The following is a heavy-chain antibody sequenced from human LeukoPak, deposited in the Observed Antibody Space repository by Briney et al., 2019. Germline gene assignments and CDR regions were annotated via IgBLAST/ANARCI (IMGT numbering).Heavy chain of an antibody. Sequence: ASVKVSCKASGYTFTGYYMHWVRQAPGQGLEWMGWINPNSGGTNYAQKFQGGVTMTRDTSISTAYMELSRLRSDDTAVYYCARDEGIVWGSYRPYWGQGTLVTVSS. CDR3: ARDEGIVWGSYRPY. CDR1: GYTFTGYY. CDR2: INPNSGGT. D-gene: IGHD3-16*02. J-gene: IGHJ4*02. V-gene: IGHV1-2*02.